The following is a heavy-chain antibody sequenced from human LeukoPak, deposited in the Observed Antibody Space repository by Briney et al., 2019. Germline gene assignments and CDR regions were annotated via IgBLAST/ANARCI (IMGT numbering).Heavy chain of an antibody. CDR3: VKDDYNILTDNFDY. CDR2: INWDNGGI. V-gene: IGHV3-9*01. D-gene: IGHD3-9*01. Sequence: GGSLRLSCTGSGFTFDDYAMHWVRQAPGKGLEWVTGINWDNGGIVYADSVKGRFTVSRDNAKNSLYLQMSRLRAEDTAFYYCVKDDYNILTDNFDYWGQGTLVTVSS. J-gene: IGHJ4*02. CDR1: GFTFDDYA.